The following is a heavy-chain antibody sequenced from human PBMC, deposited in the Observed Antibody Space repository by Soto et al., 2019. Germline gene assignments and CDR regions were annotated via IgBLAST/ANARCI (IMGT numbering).Heavy chain of an antibody. Sequence: PSETLSLTCTVSGASITTYYWSWIRQPPGQGLESIGYIYYTGDTNSNPSLKSRVTISIDTSKNQFSLKLSSVTAADTAVYYCGKPARTPDSGGRGTLVTVS. CDR3: GKPARTPDS. J-gene: IGHJ4*02. D-gene: IGHD2-2*01. CDR1: GASITTYY. CDR2: IYYTGDT. V-gene: IGHV4-59*01.